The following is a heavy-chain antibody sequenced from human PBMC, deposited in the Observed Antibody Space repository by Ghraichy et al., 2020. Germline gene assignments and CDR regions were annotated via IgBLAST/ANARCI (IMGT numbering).Heavy chain of an antibody. CDR3: ARGGYYYDSSRYYGLFDI. D-gene: IGHD3-22*01. CDR1: GASISNYF. CDR2: IYSSGST. Sequence: SETLSLTCTVSGASISNYFWIWIRQPAGKGLEWIGRIYSSGSTNYNPSVKSRLTMSVDTSKNQFSLKLISVSAADTAVYYCARGGYYYDSSRYYGLFDIWGQGTMVTVS. V-gene: IGHV4-4*07. J-gene: IGHJ3*02.